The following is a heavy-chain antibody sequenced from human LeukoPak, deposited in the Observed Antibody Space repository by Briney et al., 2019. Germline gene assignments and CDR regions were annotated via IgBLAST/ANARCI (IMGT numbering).Heavy chain of an antibody. Sequence: PGRSLRLSCAASGFTFSSYAMHWVRRAPGKGLEWVAVISYDGSNKYYADSVKGRFTISRDNSKNTLYLQMNSLRAEDTAVYYCARDLSRGFYFDYWGQGILVTVSS. J-gene: IGHJ4*02. CDR3: ARDLSRGFYFDY. CDR2: ISYDGSNK. V-gene: IGHV3-30*01. CDR1: GFTFSSYA.